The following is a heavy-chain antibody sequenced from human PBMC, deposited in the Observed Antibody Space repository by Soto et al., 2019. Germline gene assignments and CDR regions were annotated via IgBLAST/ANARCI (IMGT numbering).Heavy chain of an antibody. CDR2: ISPDGSDT. Sequence: QVQLVESGGDVVQPGGSLRLSCAGSRFTFSSYAMHWVRQAPGKGLEWVSVISPDGSDTFYAESVKGRFTISRDNSKNTMYVQMNSLRPEDTAIYYCARDGGSPGNYSSASDLWGQGTMVTVSS. CDR3: ARDGGSPGNYSSASDL. CDR1: RFTFSSYA. V-gene: IGHV3-30*04. D-gene: IGHD1-7*01. J-gene: IGHJ3*01.